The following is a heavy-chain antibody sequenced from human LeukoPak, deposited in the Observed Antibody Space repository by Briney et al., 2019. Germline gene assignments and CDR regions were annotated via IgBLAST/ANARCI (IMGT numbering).Heavy chain of an antibody. J-gene: IGHJ3*02. CDR3: AREASGSSDAFDI. CDR1: GGSISSSGYY. D-gene: IGHD1-26*01. Sequence: AETLSLTCTVSGGSISSSGYYWGWIRQPPGKGLEWIGSIYYSGSTYYNPSLKSRVTISVDTSKNQFSLKLSSVTAADTAVYYCAREASGSSDAFDIWGQGTMVTVSS. CDR2: IYYSGST. V-gene: IGHV4-39*07.